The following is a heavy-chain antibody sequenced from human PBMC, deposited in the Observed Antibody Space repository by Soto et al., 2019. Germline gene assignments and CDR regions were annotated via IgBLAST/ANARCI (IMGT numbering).Heavy chain of an antibody. CDR3: ASAKAVVIAALGI. J-gene: IGHJ3*02. V-gene: IGHV3-23*01. D-gene: IGHD2-21*01. CDR2: ISENGGSRGGT. Sequence: GGSLRLSCMASGFTFSKFAMNWVRQAPGQGLEWVASISENGGSRGGTYYADSVKGRFTISRDNSKNTLYLQLDSLTGADSAIYYCASAKAVVIAALGIWGQGAMVTVSS. CDR1: GFTFSKFA.